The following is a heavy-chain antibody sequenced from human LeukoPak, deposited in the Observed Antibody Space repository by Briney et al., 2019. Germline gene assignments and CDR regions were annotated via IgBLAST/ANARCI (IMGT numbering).Heavy chain of an antibody. Sequence: PSETLSLTCTVSGGSISSYYWSWIRQPPGKGLEWIGYIYYSGSTNYNPSLKSRVTISVDTSKNQFSLKLSSVTAADTAVYYCARDHTAMDPHAFDIWGQGTMVTVSS. CDR1: GGSISSYY. CDR2: IYYSGST. V-gene: IGHV4-59*01. D-gene: IGHD5-18*01. J-gene: IGHJ3*02. CDR3: ARDHTAMDPHAFDI.